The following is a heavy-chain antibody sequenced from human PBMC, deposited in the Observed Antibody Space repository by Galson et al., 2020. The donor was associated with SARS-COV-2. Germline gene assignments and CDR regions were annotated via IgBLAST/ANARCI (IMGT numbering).Heavy chain of an antibody. D-gene: IGHD3-22*01. J-gene: IGHJ6*03. V-gene: IGHV1-8*01. CDR1: GYTITSYD. CDR2: LNPNSGNT. Sequence: ASVKVSCKASGYTITSYDINWVRQATGQGLEWMGWLNPNSGNTGYAQKFQGRVTMTRNTSISTAYMELSSLRSEDTAVYYCARGGKRITMIVVVPRHYYYMDVWGKGTTVTVSS. CDR3: ARGGKRITMIVVVPRHYYYMDV.